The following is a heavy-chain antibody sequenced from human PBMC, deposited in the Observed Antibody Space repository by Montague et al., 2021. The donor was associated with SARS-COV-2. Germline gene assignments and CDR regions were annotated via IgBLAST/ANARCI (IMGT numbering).Heavy chain of an antibody. Sequence: SETLSLTCTVSDVPTSAHFWSWIRQSPGKGLEWIGYISYSGSTKYSPSLTSRVTMSLGSSRKHLSLELRSVTAADTAVYYCAREQQLAPRGFGVDAWGQGTTVIVTS. CDR1: DVPTSAHF. D-gene: IGHD6-13*01. CDR3: AREQQLAPRGFGVDA. CDR2: ISYSGST. J-gene: IGHJ6*02. V-gene: IGHV4-59*11.